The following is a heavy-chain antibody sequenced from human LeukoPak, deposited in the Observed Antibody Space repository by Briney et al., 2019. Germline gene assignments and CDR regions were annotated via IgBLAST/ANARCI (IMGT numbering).Heavy chain of an antibody. CDR1: GFTFSSYW. V-gene: IGHV3-9*01. Sequence: GGSLRLSCAASGFTFSSYWMHWVRQAPGKGLEWVSGISWNSGSIGYADSVKGRFTISRDNAKNSLYLQMNSLRAEDTALYYCAKDSLLYYDSSGQFDYWGQGTLVTVSS. CDR2: ISWNSGSI. J-gene: IGHJ4*02. CDR3: AKDSLLYYDSSGQFDY. D-gene: IGHD3-22*01.